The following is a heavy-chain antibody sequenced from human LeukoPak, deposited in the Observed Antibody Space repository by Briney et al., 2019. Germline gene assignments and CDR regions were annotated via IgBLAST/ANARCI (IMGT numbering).Heavy chain of an antibody. CDR3: ARCDLYGDYDGYTY. D-gene: IGHD4-17*01. V-gene: IGHV3-30*02. J-gene: IGHJ4*02. CDR2: IRYDGSNK. CDR1: GFTFSSYG. Sequence: PGGSLRLSCAASGFTFSSYGMHWVRQAPGKGLEWVAFIRYDGSNKYYADSVKGRFTISRDNSKNTLYLQMNSLRAEDTAVYYCARCDLYGDYDGYTYWGQGTLVTVSS.